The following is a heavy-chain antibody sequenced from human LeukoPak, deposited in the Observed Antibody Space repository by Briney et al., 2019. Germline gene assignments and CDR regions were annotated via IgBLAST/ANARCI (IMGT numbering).Heavy chain of an antibody. CDR3: VRGSNGFDY. J-gene: IGHJ4*02. Sequence: PGGSLRLSCAASGFSFSNYWMHWVRQAPGKGLVWVSRINSDGSSTTYADSVKGRFTISRDNAKNTLYLRMNSLRAEDTAVYYCVRGSNGFDYWGQGTLVTVSS. D-gene: IGHD1-1*01. CDR2: INSDGSST. CDR1: GFSFSNYW. V-gene: IGHV3-74*01.